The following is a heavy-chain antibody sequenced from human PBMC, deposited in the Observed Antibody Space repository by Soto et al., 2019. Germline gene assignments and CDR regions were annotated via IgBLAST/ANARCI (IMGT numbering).Heavy chain of an antibody. CDR2: IVVGSGNT. V-gene: IGHV1-58*01. J-gene: IGHJ3*02. D-gene: IGHD2-8*01. CDR1: GFTFTSSA. CDR3: AAEPHKCTNGVCFDAFDI. Sequence: SVKVSFKASGFTFTSSAVQWVRQARGQRLEWIGWIVVGSGNTNYAQKFQERVTITRDMSTSTAYMELSSLRSEDTAVYYCAAEPHKCTNGVCFDAFDIWGQGIMVTVSS.